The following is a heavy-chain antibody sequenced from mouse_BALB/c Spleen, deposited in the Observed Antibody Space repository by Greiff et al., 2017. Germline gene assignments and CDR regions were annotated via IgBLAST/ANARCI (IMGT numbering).Heavy chain of an antibody. CDR2: IYPGDGDT. CDR1: GYAFSSYW. J-gene: IGHJ4*01. V-gene: IGHV1-80*01. D-gene: IGHD1-1*01. CDR3: ARGDFYYYGSFYAMDY. Sequence: VKLMESGAELVRPGSSVKISCKASGYAFSSYWMNWVKQRPGQGLEWIGQIYPGDGDTNYNGKFKGKATLTADKSSSTAYMQLSSLTSEDSAVYFCARGDFYYYGSFYAMDYWGQGTSVTVSS.